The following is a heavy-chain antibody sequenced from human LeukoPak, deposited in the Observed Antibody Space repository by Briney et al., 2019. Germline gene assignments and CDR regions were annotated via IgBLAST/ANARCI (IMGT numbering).Heavy chain of an antibody. V-gene: IGHV3-7*01. Sequence: GGSLRLSCAASGFTFSSYWMSWVRQAPGKGLEWVANIKQDGSEKYYVDSVKGRFTISRDNAKNSLYLQVNSLRAEDTAVYYCARVRDYDFWSGYYTPLLYDYWGQGTLVTVSS. CDR3: ARVRDYDFWSGYYTPLLYDY. D-gene: IGHD3-3*01. CDR1: GFTFSSYW. J-gene: IGHJ4*02. CDR2: IKQDGSEK.